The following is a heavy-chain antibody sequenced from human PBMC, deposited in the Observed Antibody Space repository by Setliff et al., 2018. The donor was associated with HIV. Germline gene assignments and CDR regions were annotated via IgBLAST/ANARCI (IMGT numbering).Heavy chain of an antibody. Sequence: GGSLRLSCAASGFTFSYHAMTWVRQAPGKGLEWVSGISGSGDSTYYAASVKGRFIISRDNSKNTLYLQMNSLRPEDTAVYFCTRDRGRPDSFDIWGQGTMVTVSS. J-gene: IGHJ3*02. V-gene: IGHV3-23*01. CDR2: ISGSGDST. D-gene: IGHD1-26*01. CDR1: GFTFSYHA. CDR3: TRDRGRPDSFDI.